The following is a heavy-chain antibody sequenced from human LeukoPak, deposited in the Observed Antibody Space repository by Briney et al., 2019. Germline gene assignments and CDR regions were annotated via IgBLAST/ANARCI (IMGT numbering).Heavy chain of an antibody. CDR3: TKDFRGSGYFFDY. V-gene: IGHV3-23*01. D-gene: IGHD3-10*01. J-gene: IGHJ4*02. Sequence: GGSLRLSCVVSGFTFNNHAMSWVRQAPGRGLEWVSAISGSGDNTFSAGSVRGRFTISRDNSKNTLYLQMDSLRAEDTAIYYCTKDFRGSGYFFDYWGQGTPVTVSS. CDR2: ISGSGDNT. CDR1: GFTFNNHA.